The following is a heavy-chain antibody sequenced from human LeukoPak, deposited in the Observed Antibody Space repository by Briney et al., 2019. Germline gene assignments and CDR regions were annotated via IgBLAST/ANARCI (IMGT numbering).Heavy chain of an antibody. V-gene: IGHV4-39*01. J-gene: IGHJ4*02. Sequence: RASETLSLTCTVSGGSISGSSYYWGWTRQPPGMGLEWIGSIYYSGSTYYNPSLKSRVTISVDTFKNLFSLRLSSVTASDTAVYYCASLNYYGSGKAPYWGQGTLVTVSS. D-gene: IGHD3-10*01. CDR2: IYYSGST. CDR3: ASLNYYGSGKAPY. CDR1: GGSISGSSYY.